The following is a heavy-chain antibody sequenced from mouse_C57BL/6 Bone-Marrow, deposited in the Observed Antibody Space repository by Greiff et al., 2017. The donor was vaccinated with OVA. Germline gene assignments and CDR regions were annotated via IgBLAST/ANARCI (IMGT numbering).Heavy chain of an antibody. J-gene: IGHJ1*03. CDR2: INPNNGGT. CDR1: GYTFTDYY. CDR3: ARLGDYDEGNWYVDV. V-gene: IGHV1-26*01. Sequence: EVQLQQSGPELVKPGASVKISCKASGYTFTDYYMNWVKQSHGKSLEWIGDINPNNGGTSYNQKFKGKATLTVVKSSSTAYMEIRSLISEDSSFYYCARLGDYDEGNWYVDVWGTGTTVTGSS. D-gene: IGHD2-4*01.